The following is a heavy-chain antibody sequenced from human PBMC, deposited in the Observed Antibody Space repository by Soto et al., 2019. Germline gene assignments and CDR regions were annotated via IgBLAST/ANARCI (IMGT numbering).Heavy chain of an antibody. D-gene: IGHD2-8*01. CDR1: GGSFSGYY. J-gene: IGHJ5*01. CDR3: ARLIGNSWLDS. Sequence: SETLSLTCAVYGGSFSGYYWTWIRQPPGTGLEWIGEINHSGSTNYNPSLKSRVTISVDTSKNQFSLKLTSVTAEDTAVYYCARLIGNSWLDSWGQGTLVTVSS. CDR2: INHSGST. V-gene: IGHV4-34*01.